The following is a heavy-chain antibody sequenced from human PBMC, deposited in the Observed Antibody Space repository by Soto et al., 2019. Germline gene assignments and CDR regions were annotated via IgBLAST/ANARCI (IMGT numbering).Heavy chain of an antibody. CDR3: ARDGRTSGYYLDY. D-gene: IGHD3-22*01. CDR2: IYANGNS. V-gene: IGHV4-31*03. Sequence: QVQLQESGPGLVKPSETLSLTCTVSRGSISSGGFYWSWICQSPGKGLEWIGFIYANGNSYYNPSLKSRANISLDTSKNKFSLKISSVTVADTAVYYCARDGRTSGYYLDYWGQGTPVTVSP. CDR1: RGSISSGGFY. J-gene: IGHJ4*02.